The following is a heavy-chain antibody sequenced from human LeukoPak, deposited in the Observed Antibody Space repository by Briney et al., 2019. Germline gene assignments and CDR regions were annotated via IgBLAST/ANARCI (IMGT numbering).Heavy chain of an antibody. CDR2: ISSSSSYI. J-gene: IGHJ4*02. Sequence: GGSLRLSCAASGFTFSSYSMNWVRQAPGKGLEWVSSISSSSSYIYYADSVKGRFTISRDNAKNSLYLQMNSLRAEDTAVYYCARERNLEIAVAGTIFNNWGQGTLVTVSS. CDR3: ARERNLEIAVAGTIFNN. D-gene: IGHD6-19*01. V-gene: IGHV3-21*01. CDR1: GFTFSSYS.